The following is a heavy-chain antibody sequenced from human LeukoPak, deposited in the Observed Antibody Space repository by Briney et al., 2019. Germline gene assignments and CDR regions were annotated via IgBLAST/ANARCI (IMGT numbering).Heavy chain of an antibody. D-gene: IGHD6-19*01. CDR3: ARVADSGWYEYYYYYMDV. Sequence: SETLSLTCAVYGGSFSGYYWSWIRQPPGKGLEWIGEINHSGSTNYNPSLKSRVTISVDTSKNQFSLKLSSVTAADTAVYYCARVADSGWYEYYYYYMDVWGKGTTVTVSS. V-gene: IGHV4-34*01. CDR2: INHSGST. J-gene: IGHJ6*03. CDR1: GGSFSGYY.